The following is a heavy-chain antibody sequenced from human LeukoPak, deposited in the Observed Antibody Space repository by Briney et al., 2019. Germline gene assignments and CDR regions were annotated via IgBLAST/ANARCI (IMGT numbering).Heavy chain of an antibody. V-gene: IGHV1-69*04. D-gene: IGHD3-22*01. Sequence: SVKLSCKASGRTFSSYAISWVRQAPGQGLEWMGRIIPILGIANYAQKFQGRVTITADKSTSTAYMELSSLRSEDTAVYYCARAPYYYDSSGYYSGYYFDYWGQGPLVTVSS. J-gene: IGHJ4*02. CDR1: GRTFSSYA. CDR2: IIPILGIA. CDR3: ARAPYYYDSSGYYSGYYFDY.